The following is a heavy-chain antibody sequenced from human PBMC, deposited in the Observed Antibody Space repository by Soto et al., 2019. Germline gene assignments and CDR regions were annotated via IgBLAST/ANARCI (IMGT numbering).Heavy chain of an antibody. CDR3: AKEKISTSCCNWFDP. CDR1: GCIFITYG. J-gene: IGHJ5*02. CDR2: TSYDGSNK. V-gene: IGHV3-30*18. Sequence: PGGSLRLSCAASGCIFITYGMHWVRQAPGKGLEWVAVTSYDGSNKYYADSVKGRFTISRDNSKNTLYLQMNSLGAEDTAVYYCAKEKISTSCCNWFDPWGQGTLVTVSS. D-gene: IGHD2-2*01.